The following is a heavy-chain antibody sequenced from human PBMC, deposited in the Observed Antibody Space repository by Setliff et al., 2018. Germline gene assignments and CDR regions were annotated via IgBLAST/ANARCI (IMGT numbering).Heavy chain of an antibody. J-gene: IGHJ6*03. Sequence: ASVKVSCKASGYTFTSYYMHWVRQAPGQGLEWMGIINPSGGSTSYAQKFQGRVTISTDESTMTAYMELSSLRSEDTAVYYCAREGVDSRSSTDYRYYMDVWGKGTTVTVSS. D-gene: IGHD6-6*01. V-gene: IGHV1-46*01. CDR2: INPSGGST. CDR3: AREGVDSRSSTDYRYYMDV. CDR1: GYTFTSYY.